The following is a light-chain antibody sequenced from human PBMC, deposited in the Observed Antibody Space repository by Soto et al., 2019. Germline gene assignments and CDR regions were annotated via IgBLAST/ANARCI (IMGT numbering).Light chain of an antibody. J-gene: IGKJ1*01. CDR1: QSISSW. CDR3: QQYNSYSPTWT. V-gene: IGKV1-5*01. Sequence: GDRLTITCRASQSISSWLAWYQQKPGKAPKLLIYDASSLESGVPSRFSGSGSGTEFTLTISSLQPDDFATYYCQQYNSYSPTWTFGQGTKVDI. CDR2: DAS.